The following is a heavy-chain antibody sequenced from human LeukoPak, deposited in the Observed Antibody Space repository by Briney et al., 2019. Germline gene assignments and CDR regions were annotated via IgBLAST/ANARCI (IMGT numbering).Heavy chain of an antibody. CDR2: ISYDGSNK. CDR3: AKAYSSSWYELYAFDI. V-gene: IGHV3-30*18. J-gene: IGHJ3*02. Sequence: PGGSLRLSCAASGFTFSSYSMNWVRQAPGKGLEWVAVISYDGSNKYYADSVKGRFTISRDNSKNTLYLQMNSLRAEDTAVYYCAKAYSSSWYELYAFDIWGQGTMVTVSS. CDR1: GFTFSSYS. D-gene: IGHD6-13*01.